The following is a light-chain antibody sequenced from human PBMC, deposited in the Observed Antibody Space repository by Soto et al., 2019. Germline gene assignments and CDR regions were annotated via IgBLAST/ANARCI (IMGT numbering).Light chain of an antibody. V-gene: IGKV1-39*01. J-gene: IGKJ3*01. CDR1: QTIGTW. Sequence: DIQMTQSPSTLSASVGDRVTITCRASQTIGTWLAWYQQKPGKAPKLLIYAASSLQSGVPSRFSGSGSGTDFTLTISSLQPEDFATYYCQQSYSTLTFGPGTKVDI. CDR3: QQSYSTLT. CDR2: AAS.